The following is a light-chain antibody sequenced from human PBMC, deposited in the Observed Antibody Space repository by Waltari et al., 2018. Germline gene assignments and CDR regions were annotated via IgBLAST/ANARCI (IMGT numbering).Light chain of an antibody. CDR1: SSDIGRNY. V-gene: IGLV1-51*01. CDR2: DNN. J-gene: IGLJ2*01. CDR3: ATWDSGLSVV. Sequence: QSVLTQPPSVSAAPGQKVTISCSGSSSDIGRNYVSWYQQFPGTAPKLLIYDNNKRPSGTPDRFSGSKSGTSATLGITGLQTGDDADYYCATWDSGLSVVFGGRTKLTVL.